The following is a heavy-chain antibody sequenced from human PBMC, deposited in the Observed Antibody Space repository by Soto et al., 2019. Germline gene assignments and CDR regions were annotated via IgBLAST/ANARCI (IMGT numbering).Heavy chain of an antibody. CDR2: IWYDGSNK. CDR1: GFTFSSYG. Sequence: GGSLRLSCAASGFTFSSYGMHWVRQAPGKGLEWVAVIWYDGSNKYYADSVKGRFTISRDNSKNTLYLQMNSLRAEDTAVYYCAREVTLAYGMDVWGQGTTVTVSS. J-gene: IGHJ6*02. CDR3: AREVTLAYGMDV. D-gene: IGHD2-21*02. V-gene: IGHV3-33*01.